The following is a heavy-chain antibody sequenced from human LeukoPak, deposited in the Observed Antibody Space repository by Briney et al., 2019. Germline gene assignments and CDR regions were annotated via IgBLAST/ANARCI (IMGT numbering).Heavy chain of an antibody. CDR2: ISGGSDTT. CDR3: AAPMVRGVIMRIDY. CDR1: GFTLSSYA. D-gene: IGHD3-10*01. J-gene: IGHJ4*02. Sequence: PGGSLRLSCAASGFTLSSYAMSWVRQAPGKGLEWVSTISGGSDTTYSADSVKGRFTISRDNSKNTLYPQMNSLRAEDTAVYYCAAPMVRGVIMRIDYWGQGTLVTVSS. V-gene: IGHV3-23*01.